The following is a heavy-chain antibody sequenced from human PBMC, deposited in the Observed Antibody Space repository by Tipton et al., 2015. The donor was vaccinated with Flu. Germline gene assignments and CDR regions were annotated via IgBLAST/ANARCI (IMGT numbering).Heavy chain of an antibody. Sequence: QLVQSGAEVKKPGASVTVSCKASGYTFTDYYIHWVRQAPGQGLEWMGWINPNSGGTNYAQKFKGRVTMTRDTSISTAYMELSSLRSDDTAVYYCAREGGCGGDCDSKAFDIWGQETVVTVAS. CDR2: INPNSGGT. CDR1: GYTFTDYY. J-gene: IGHJ3*02. V-gene: IGHV1-2*02. D-gene: IGHD2-21*02. CDR3: AREGGCGGDCDSKAFDI.